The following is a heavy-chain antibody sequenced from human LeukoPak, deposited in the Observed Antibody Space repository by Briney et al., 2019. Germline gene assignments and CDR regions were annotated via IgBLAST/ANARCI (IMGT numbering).Heavy chain of an antibody. CDR3: ARVGYSSGWYYFDY. V-gene: IGHV4-59*01. D-gene: IGHD6-19*01. CDR2: VYFSGST. J-gene: IGHJ4*02. Sequence: SETLSLTCTVSGGSISSYYWSWIRQPPGKGLEWIGYVYFSGSTNYNPSLKSRVTISVDTSKNQFSLKLSSVTAADTAVYYCARVGYSSGWYYFDYWGQGTLVTVSS. CDR1: GGSISSYY.